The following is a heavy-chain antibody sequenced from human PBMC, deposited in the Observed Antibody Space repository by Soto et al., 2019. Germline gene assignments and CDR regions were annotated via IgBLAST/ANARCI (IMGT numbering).Heavy chain of an antibody. CDR2: IYYSGST. CDR3: ARERPDGARLDP. J-gene: IGHJ5*02. Sequence: QVQLQESGPGLVKPSQTQSLTCTVSGGYIISGDYYWSWIRQPPGKGLEWIGYIYYSGSTFYNPSLKSRLTISVDTSKNQFSLKLRYVTAADTAVYYCARERPDGARLDPWGQGTLVTVSS. CDR1: GGYIISGDYY. V-gene: IGHV4-30-4*01. D-gene: IGHD6-6*01.